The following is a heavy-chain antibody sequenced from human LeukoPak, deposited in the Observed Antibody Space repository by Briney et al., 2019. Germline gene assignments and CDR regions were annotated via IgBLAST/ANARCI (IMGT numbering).Heavy chain of an antibody. J-gene: IGHJ2*01. CDR3: ARDHLPVSCNWYFDL. Sequence: GMSLRLSCAASGFIFTNYAMHWVRQAPGERPEGVAVISVDGKSIFYTHSVKGRFTISRANSTNTVYLQMNSLRADDTALYYCARDHLPVSCNWYFDLWGRGTLVTVSS. D-gene: IGHD2-2*01. CDR1: GFIFTNYA. CDR2: ISVDGKSI. V-gene: IGHV3-30*14.